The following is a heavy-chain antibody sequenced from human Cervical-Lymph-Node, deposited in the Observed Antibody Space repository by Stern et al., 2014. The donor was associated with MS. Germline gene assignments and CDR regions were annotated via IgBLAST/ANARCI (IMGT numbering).Heavy chain of an antibody. D-gene: IGHD3-9*01. CDR3: ARTMTGTSAFDF. J-gene: IGHJ4*02. CDR2: INPSDGST. CDR1: EYTFSAYY. Sequence: QLVQSGAEVKKPGASVKVSCKASEYTFSAYYMHWVRQAPGQGLEWVGVINPSDGSTNYAQKFQGRVTMTRDTSTSTAFMELSSLISEDTAMYYCARTMTGTSAFDFWGQGTLVTVSS. V-gene: IGHV1-46*01.